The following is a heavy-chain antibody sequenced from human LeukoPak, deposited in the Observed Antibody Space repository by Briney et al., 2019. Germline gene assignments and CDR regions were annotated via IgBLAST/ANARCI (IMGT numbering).Heavy chain of an antibody. CDR1: GYTFSDYY. J-gene: IGHJ4*02. CDR2: INPNSGST. D-gene: IGHD3-10*01. Sequence: ASVKVSCKTSGYTFSDYYIHWVRQAPGQGLEWMGWINPNSGSTNYAQVFQDRVTMTRDTSINTAYMELSRLRSDDAAVHYCARHQGRSATYCDYWGQGTLVTVSS. V-gene: IGHV1-2*02. CDR3: ARHQGRSATYCDY.